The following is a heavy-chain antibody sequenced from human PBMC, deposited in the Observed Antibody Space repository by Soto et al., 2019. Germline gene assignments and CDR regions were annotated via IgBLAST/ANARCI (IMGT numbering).Heavy chain of an antibody. J-gene: IGHJ4*02. CDR3: TRVRWLRYPADFDY. D-gene: IGHD5-12*01. CDR1: GFTFGDYA. V-gene: IGHV3-49*03. CDR2: IRSKAYGGTT. Sequence: GGSLRLSCTASGFTFGDYAMSWFRQAPGKGLEWVGFIRSKAYGGTTEYAASVKGRFTISRDDSKSIAYLQMNSLKTEDTAVYYCTRVRWLRYPADFDYWGQGTLVTVSS.